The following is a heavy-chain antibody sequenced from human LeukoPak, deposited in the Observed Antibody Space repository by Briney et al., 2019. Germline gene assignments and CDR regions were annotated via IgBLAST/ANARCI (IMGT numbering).Heavy chain of an antibody. CDR1: GYTFTSYA. CDR3: ARGGYSGYDYANYFDY. J-gene: IGHJ4*02. D-gene: IGHD5-12*01. V-gene: IGHV1-3*01. CDR2: SNAGNGNT. Sequence: ASVKVSCKASGYTFTSYAMHWVRQAPGQRREWMGWSNAGNGNTKYSQKFQGGVTITRDTSVSTAYMELSSLRSEDTAVYYCARGGYSGYDYANYFDYWGQGTLVTVSS.